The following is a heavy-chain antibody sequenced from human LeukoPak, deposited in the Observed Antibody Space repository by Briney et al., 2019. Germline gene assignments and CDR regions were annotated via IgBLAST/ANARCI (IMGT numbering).Heavy chain of an antibody. Sequence: GESLKISCKGSGYSFTSYWISWVRQMPGKGLEWMGRIDPSDSYTNYSPSFQGHVTISADKSISTAYLQWSSLKASDTAMYYCTRTPKGGYPSDVWGKGTTVTVSS. D-gene: IGHD5-18*01. CDR1: GYSFTSYW. J-gene: IGHJ6*04. CDR2: IDPSDSYT. V-gene: IGHV5-10-1*01. CDR3: TRTPKGGYPSDV.